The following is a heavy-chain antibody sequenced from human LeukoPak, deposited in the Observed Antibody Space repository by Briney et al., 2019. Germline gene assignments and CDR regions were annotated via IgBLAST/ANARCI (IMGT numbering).Heavy chain of an antibody. CDR1: GYTFTGYY. CDR3: AREWNEDAFDI. V-gene: IGHV1-8*02. CDR2: INPNSGNT. Sequence: GASVKVSCKASGYTFTGYYMHWVRQAPGQGLEWMGWINPNSGNTGYAQKFQGRVTMTRNTSISTAYMELSSLRSEDTAVYYCAREWNEDAFDIWGQGTMVTVSS. J-gene: IGHJ3*02. D-gene: IGHD1-1*01.